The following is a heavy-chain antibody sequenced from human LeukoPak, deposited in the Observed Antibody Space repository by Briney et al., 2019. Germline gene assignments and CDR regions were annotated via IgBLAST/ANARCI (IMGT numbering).Heavy chain of an antibody. D-gene: IGHD6-13*01. CDR3: ARVQQSMMAAAGLFYFDY. J-gene: IGHJ4*02. CDR1: GGSFSGYY. V-gene: IGHV4-34*01. Sequence: SETLSLTCAVYGGSFSGYYWSWIRQPPGKGLEWIGEINHSGSTNYNPSLKSRVTISVDTSKNQFSLKLSSVTAADTAVYYCARVQQSMMAAAGLFYFDYWGQGTLVTVSS. CDR2: INHSGST.